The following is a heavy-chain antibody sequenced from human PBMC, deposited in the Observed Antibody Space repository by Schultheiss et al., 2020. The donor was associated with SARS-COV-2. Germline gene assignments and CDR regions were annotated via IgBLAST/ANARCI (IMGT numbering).Heavy chain of an antibody. Sequence: SETLSLTCTVSGGSMSSYYWSWIRQPPGKGLEWIGYIYYSGSTNYNPSLKSRVTISVDTSKNQFSLKLSSVTAADTAVYYCARGAHGYYYGMDVWGQGTTVTVSS. CDR1: GGSMSSYY. CDR3: ARGAHGYYYGMDV. J-gene: IGHJ6*02. V-gene: IGHV4-59*01. CDR2: IYYSGST.